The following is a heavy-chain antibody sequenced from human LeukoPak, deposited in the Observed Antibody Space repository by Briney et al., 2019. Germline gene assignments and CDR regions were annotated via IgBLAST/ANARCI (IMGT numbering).Heavy chain of an antibody. CDR2: ISPHNGNT. D-gene: IGHD4-17*01. J-gene: IGHJ5*02. CDR1: GYTFTTYG. Sequence: ASVKISCKASGYTFTTYGITWVRQAPGQGLEWMGWISPHNGNTKYTEKFQGRINMTTDTSTSTAYMELRSLRSDDTAVYYCARWDYGDYRFDPWGQGTLVTVSS. V-gene: IGHV1-18*01. CDR3: ARWDYGDYRFDP.